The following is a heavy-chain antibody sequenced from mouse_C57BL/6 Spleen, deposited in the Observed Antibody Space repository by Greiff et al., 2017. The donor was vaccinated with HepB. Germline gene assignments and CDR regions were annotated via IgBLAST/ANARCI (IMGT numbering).Heavy chain of an antibody. CDR2: IHPNSGST. J-gene: IGHJ3*01. CDR3: ARSPYDYDGAWFAY. D-gene: IGHD2-4*01. CDR1: GYTFTSYW. V-gene: IGHV1-64*01. Sequence: QVQLKQPGAELVKPGASVKLSCKASGYTFTSYWMHWVKQRPGQGLEWIGMIHPNSGSTNYNEKFKSKATLTVDKSSSTAYMQLSSLTSEDSAVYYCARSPYDYDGAWFAYWGQGTLVTVSA.